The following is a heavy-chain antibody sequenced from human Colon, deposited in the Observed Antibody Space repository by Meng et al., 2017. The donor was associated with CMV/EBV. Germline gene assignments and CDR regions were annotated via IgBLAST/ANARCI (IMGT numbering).Heavy chain of an antibody. CDR2: IRYDGSNK. J-gene: IGHJ4*02. D-gene: IGHD1-14*01. CDR1: GFTFSSYG. Sequence: GESLKISCAASGFTFSSYGMHWVRQAPGKGLEWVAFIRYDGSNKYYADSVKGRFTISRDNSKNTLYLQMNSLRPEDTAVYFCAKDCGISCSHLDYWGQGTLVTVSS. V-gene: IGHV3-30*02. CDR3: AKDCGISCSHLDY.